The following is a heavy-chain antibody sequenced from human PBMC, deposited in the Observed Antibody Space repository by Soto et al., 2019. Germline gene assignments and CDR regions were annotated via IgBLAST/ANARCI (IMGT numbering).Heavy chain of an antibody. CDR1: GFTFSSYG. D-gene: IGHD7-27*01. CDR2: IWYDGSNK. V-gene: IGHV3-33*01. J-gene: IGHJ5*02. CDR3: ARGVGKNWFDP. Sequence: QVQLVESGGGVVQPGRSLRLSCAASGFTFSSYGMHWVRQAPGKGLEWVAVIWYDGSNKYYADSVKGRFTISRDNSKNTLYLQMNSLRAEETAVYYCARGVGKNWFDPWGQGTLVTVSS.